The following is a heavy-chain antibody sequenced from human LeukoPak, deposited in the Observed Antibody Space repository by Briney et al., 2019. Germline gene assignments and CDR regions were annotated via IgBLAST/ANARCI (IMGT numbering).Heavy chain of an antibody. CDR2: VSAEGDRR. CDR3: VRDLSGHYSFDH. J-gene: IGHJ4*02. CDR1: GFTFSHYA. D-gene: IGHD4-17*01. V-gene: IGHV3-30*04. Sequence: GGSLRLSCAAPGFTFSHYAMHWVRRAPGKGLEWITFVSAEGDRRYYADSVKGRFTISRDDSKNTLYLQMNSLRPEDSALYYCVRDLSGHYSFDHWGQGALVTVSS.